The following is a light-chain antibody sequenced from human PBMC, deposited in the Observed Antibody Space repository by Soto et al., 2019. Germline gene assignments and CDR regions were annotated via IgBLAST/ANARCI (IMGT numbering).Light chain of an antibody. CDR1: QSISNNF. J-gene: IGKJ2*01. V-gene: IGKV3-20*01. CDR2: VAS. Sequence: EIVLTQSPGTLSLSPGERATLSCRASQSISNNFLAWYQQKRGQTPRLLIYVASSRATGIPDRFSGSGPGTDFTLTISRLEPEDFAVYFCQQYDTSPHTFGQGTKV. CDR3: QQYDTSPHT.